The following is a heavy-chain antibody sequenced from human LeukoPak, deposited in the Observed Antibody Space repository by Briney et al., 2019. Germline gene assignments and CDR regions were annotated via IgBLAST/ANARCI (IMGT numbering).Heavy chain of an antibody. CDR2: IKQDGNEK. CDR3: ARDTLGEGEDANYAVYYFDY. Sequence: GGSLRLSCAASGFTFRTYWMCWVRQAPGKGLEWVANIKQDGNEKYYVDSVKGRFTISRDNAKNSLDLQMNSLRAEDTAVYYCARDTLGEGEDANYAVYYFDYWGQGTPVTVSS. V-gene: IGHV3-7*01. D-gene: IGHD4/OR15-4a*01. J-gene: IGHJ4*02. CDR1: GFTFRTYW.